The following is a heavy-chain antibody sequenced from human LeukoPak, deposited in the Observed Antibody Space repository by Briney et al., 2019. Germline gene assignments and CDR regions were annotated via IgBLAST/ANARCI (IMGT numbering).Heavy chain of an antibody. CDR3: ARGIHYGSGGFSYGTDV. CDR2: ISSSGSTI. Sequence: GGSLRLSCAASGFTFSSCEMNWVRQAPGKGLEWVSYISSSGSTIYYADSVKGRFTISRDNAKNSLYLQMNSLRAEDTAVYYCARGIHYGSGGFSYGTDVWGQGTTVTVSS. D-gene: IGHD3-10*01. V-gene: IGHV3-48*03. CDR1: GFTFSSCE. J-gene: IGHJ6*02.